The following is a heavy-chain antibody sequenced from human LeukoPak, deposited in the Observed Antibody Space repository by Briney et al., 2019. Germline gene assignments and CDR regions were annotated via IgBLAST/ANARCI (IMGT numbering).Heavy chain of an antibody. Sequence: GASVKVSCKASGYTFTGYYMHWVRQAPGKGLEWMGRINPNSGGTNYAQKFQGRVTMTRDTSISTAYMELSRLRSDDTAVYYCARGGGIYCSGGSCYNDFDYWGQGTLVTVSS. J-gene: IGHJ4*02. CDR2: INPNSGGT. D-gene: IGHD2-15*01. CDR3: ARGGGIYCSGGSCYNDFDY. CDR1: GYTFTGYY. V-gene: IGHV1-2*06.